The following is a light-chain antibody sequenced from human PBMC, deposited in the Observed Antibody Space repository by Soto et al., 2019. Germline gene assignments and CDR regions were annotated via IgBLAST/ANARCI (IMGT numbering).Light chain of an antibody. CDR2: WAF. CDR1: QSVLYSSNNKNY. Sequence: DIVMTQSPDSLAVSLGERATINCKSSQSVLYSSNNKNYLAWYQQKPGQPPKLLIYWAFTRESGVPDRSSGSGSGTDFTLTISSLQAEDVAVYYCQQYYSTPPYTFGQGTKLEIK. V-gene: IGKV4-1*01. CDR3: QQYYSTPPYT. J-gene: IGKJ2*01.